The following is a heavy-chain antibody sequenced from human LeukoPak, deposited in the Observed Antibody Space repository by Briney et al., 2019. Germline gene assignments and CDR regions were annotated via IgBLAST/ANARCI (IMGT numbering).Heavy chain of an antibody. Sequence: GGSLRLSCAASGFIFSDYDMHWVRQAPGKGLEWVSAISGSGGSTYYADSVKGRFTISRDNSKNTLYLQMNSLRAEDTAVYYCAKVAGSLDGYNLYWGQGTLVTVSS. CDR3: AKVAGSLDGYNLY. V-gene: IGHV3-23*01. CDR2: ISGSGGST. CDR1: GFIFSDYD. D-gene: IGHD5-24*01. J-gene: IGHJ4*02.